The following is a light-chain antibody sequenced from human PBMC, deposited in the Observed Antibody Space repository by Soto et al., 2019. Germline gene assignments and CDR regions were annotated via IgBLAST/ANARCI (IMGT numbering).Light chain of an antibody. V-gene: IGKV3-15*01. CDR2: GAS. CDR1: QSVSSN. Sequence: EIVMTQSPATLSVSPGERATLSCRASQSVSSNLAWYQQKPGQAPGLLIYGASTRATGIPARFSGSGSGTEFTLTISSLQSEDFALYHCQQYNNWPRTFGQGTKVEIK. J-gene: IGKJ1*01. CDR3: QQYNNWPRT.